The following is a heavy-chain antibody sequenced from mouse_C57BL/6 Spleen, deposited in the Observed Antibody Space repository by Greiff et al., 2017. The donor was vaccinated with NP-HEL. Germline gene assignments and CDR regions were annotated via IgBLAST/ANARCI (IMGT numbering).Heavy chain of an antibody. Sequence: EVQLQQSGPVLVKPGASVKMSCKASGYTFTDYYMNWVKQSHGKSLEWIGVINPYNGGTSYNPKFKSKATLTVDKSSSTAYMELNSLTSEDSAVYYCASSGEGYWGQGTTLTVSS. CDR1: GYTFTDYY. CDR3: ASSGEGY. V-gene: IGHV1-19*01. J-gene: IGHJ2*01. CDR2: INPYNGGT. D-gene: IGHD6-1*01.